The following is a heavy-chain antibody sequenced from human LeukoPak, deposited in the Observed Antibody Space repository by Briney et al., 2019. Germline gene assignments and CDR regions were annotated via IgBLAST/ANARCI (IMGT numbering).Heavy chain of an antibody. CDR3: ARAGAYYDILTGYYTPFDY. V-gene: IGHV1-69*01. CDR2: IIPIFGTA. Sequence: SVKVSCKASGGTFSSYTISWVRQAPGQGLEWMGGIIPIFGTANYAQKFQGRVTITADESTSTAYMELSSLTSEDTAVYYCARAGAYYDILTGYYTPFDYWGQGTLVTVSS. CDR1: GGTFSSYT. J-gene: IGHJ4*02. D-gene: IGHD3-9*01.